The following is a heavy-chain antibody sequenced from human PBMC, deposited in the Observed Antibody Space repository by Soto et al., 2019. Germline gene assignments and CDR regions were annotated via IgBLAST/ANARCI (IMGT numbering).Heavy chain of an antibody. J-gene: IGHJ4*02. CDR2: INSDGGST. D-gene: IGHD6-19*01. V-gene: IGHV3-74*01. CDR3: ASSQWLVPGY. CDR1: GFTFSSYW. Sequence: EVQLVESGGGLVQPGGSLRLSCAASGFTFSSYWMHWVRQAPGKGLVWVSRINSDGGSTTYADSVKGRFTISRDNAKNTLYQQMNSLRAEDTAVYYCASSQWLVPGYWGQGTLVTVSS.